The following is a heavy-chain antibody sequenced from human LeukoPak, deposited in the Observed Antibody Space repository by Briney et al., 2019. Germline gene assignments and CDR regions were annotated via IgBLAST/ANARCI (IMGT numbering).Heavy chain of an antibody. CDR2: ISYDGSNK. Sequence: PGGSLRLSCEASGFTFSSYAMHWVRQAPGKGLEWVAVISYDGSNKYYADSVKGRFTISRDNSKNTLYLQMNSLRAEDTAVYYCARDGGGSSGPTFDYWGQGTLVTVSS. V-gene: IGHV3-30-3*01. D-gene: IGHD6-19*01. CDR1: GFTFSSYA. CDR3: ARDGGGSSGPTFDY. J-gene: IGHJ4*02.